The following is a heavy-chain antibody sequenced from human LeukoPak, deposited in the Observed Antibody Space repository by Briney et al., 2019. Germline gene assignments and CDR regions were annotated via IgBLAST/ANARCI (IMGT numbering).Heavy chain of an antibody. Sequence: GGSLRFSCAASGFTFSSYWMSWVRQAPGKGLEWVANIKQDGSEKYYVDSVKGRFTISRDNAKNSLYLQMNSLRDEDTAVYYCATRGRSGYYYGMDVWGQGTTVTVSS. CDR3: ATRGRSGYYYGMDV. V-gene: IGHV3-7*01. D-gene: IGHD1-26*01. J-gene: IGHJ6*02. CDR2: IKQDGSEK. CDR1: GFTFSSYW.